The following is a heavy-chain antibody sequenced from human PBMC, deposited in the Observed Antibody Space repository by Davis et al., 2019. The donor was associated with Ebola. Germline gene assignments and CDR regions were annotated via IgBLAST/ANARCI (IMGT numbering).Heavy chain of an antibody. CDR1: GFTFGAYA. Sequence: SLKISCTASGFTFGAYAMSWFRQAPGKGLEWVGFIRSKAYGGTTEYAASVKGRFTISRDASKSIAYLQMNSLTTEDTAVYYCTRVTPDLLVRGSVFDNWGQGTLVTVSS. V-gene: IGHV3-49*03. D-gene: IGHD3-10*01. CDR3: TRVTPDLLVRGSVFDN. J-gene: IGHJ4*02. CDR2: IRSKAYGGTT.